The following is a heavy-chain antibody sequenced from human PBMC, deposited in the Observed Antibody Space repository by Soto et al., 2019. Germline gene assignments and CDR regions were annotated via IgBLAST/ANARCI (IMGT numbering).Heavy chain of an antibody. CDR1: GYPVTAYY. CDR2: INPATGAA. Sequence: QLHLVQSGAVVKKPGASVTVSCSASGYPVTAYYMHWVRQAPGRGLEWMGGINPATGAAKYTQTFQGTVTMTRDPSTSTVFMELSGLTSEDTAGFYCARGGGVGVAGSAAFDMWGQGTLVTVSS. V-gene: IGHV1-2*02. D-gene: IGHD3-3*01. J-gene: IGHJ3*02. CDR3: ARGGGVGVAGSAAFDM.